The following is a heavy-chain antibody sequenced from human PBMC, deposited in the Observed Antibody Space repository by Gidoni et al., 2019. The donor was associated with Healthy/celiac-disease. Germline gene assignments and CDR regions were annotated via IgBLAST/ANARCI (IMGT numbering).Heavy chain of an antibody. D-gene: IGHD3-22*01. CDR1: GFTFSNAW. CDR2: IKSKTDGGTT. V-gene: IGHV3-15*07. J-gene: IGHJ4*02. Sequence: EVQLVESGGGLVKPGGSLRLSCAASGFTFSNAWMNWVRQAPGKGLEWVGRIKSKTDGGTTDYAAPVKGRFTISRDDSKNTLYLQMNSLKTEDTAVYYCTTDQDYYDSSGYSEYFDYWGQGTLVTVSS. CDR3: TTDQDYYDSSGYSEYFDY.